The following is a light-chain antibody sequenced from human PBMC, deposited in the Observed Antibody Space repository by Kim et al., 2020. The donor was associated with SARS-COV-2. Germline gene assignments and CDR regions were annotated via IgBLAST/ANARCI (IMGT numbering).Light chain of an antibody. Sequence: GSVGDRVTIFCRASQTVIGYLHWYQQKPGEVPKLLIYAAYSLQTGVPSRFSGSGFGTEFSLTINGLQPEDFATYFCQQTFDTPVTFGQGTRLEIK. V-gene: IGKV1-39*01. CDR2: AAY. CDR3: QQTFDTPVT. J-gene: IGKJ5*01. CDR1: QTVIGY.